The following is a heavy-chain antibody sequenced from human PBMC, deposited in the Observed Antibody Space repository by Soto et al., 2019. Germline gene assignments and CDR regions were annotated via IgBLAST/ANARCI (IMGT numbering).Heavy chain of an antibody. D-gene: IGHD6-19*01. Sequence: EVQLVESGGGLVQPGGSLRLSCAASGFTFSDHYMDWVRQAPGKGLEWVGRNRNKANSYTTEYAASVKGRFTISRDDSKNSLYLQMNSLKTEDTAVYYCARFASGWTDYFDYWGQGTLVTVSS. CDR1: GFTFSDHY. CDR2: NRNKANSYTT. CDR3: ARFASGWTDYFDY. J-gene: IGHJ4*02. V-gene: IGHV3-72*01.